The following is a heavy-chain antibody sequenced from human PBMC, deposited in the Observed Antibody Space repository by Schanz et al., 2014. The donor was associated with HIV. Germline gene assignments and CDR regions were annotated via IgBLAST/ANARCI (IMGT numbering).Heavy chain of an antibody. J-gene: IGHJ4*02. V-gene: IGHV3-30-3*02. D-gene: IGHD6-19*01. CDR3: AKTGEQWPDAPFDF. CDR2: VSFDGSKK. CDR1: GFTYRNYG. Sequence: QVQLVESGGGVVQPGRSLRVSCAASGFTYRNYGMHWVRQAPGKGLEWVAVVSFDGSKKYYADSVKGRFTISRDNAKNSLYLQMNSLRAEDTALYYCAKTGEQWPDAPFDFWGQGTLVTVSS.